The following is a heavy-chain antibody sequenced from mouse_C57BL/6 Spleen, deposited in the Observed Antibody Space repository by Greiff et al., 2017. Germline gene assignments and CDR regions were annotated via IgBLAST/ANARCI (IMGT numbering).Heavy chain of an antibody. Sequence: QVQLQQPGAELVKPGASVKLSCKASGYTFTSYWMHWVKQRPGQGLEWIGSIHPSDSDTNYNQKFKGKATLTVDKSSSTAYMQLSSLTSYDSAVYYCAIDYDYYVYAMDYWGQGTSVTVSS. CDR3: AIDYDYYVYAMDY. V-gene: IGHV1-74*01. J-gene: IGHJ4*01. CDR1: GYTFTSYW. CDR2: IHPSDSDT. D-gene: IGHD2-4*01.